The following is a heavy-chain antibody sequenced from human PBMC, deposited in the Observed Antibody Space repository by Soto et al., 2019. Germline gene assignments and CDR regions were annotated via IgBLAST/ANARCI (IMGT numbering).Heavy chain of an antibody. J-gene: IGHJ4*02. CDR1: GFTFSSYG. CDR2: ISYDGSNK. CDR3: AKTKRSAAGPFDY. D-gene: IGHD6-13*01. V-gene: IGHV3-30*18. Sequence: QVQLVESGGGVVQPGRSLRLSCAASGFTFSSYGMHWVRQAPGKGLEWVAVISYDGSNKYYADSVKGRFTISRDNSKNTLYLQMNSLRAEDTAVYYCAKTKRSAAGPFDYWGQGTLVTVSS.